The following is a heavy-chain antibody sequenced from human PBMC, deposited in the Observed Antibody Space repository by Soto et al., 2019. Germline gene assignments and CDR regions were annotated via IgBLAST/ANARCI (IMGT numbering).Heavy chain of an antibody. J-gene: IGHJ5*02. CDR1: GGSISSGGYY. Sequence: PSETLSLTCTVSGGSISSGGYYWSWIRQRPGKGLEWIGYIYYSGSTYYNPSLKSRVTISVDTSKNQFSLKLSSVTAADTAVYYCARAFARAAAGTNWFDPWGQGTLVTVSS. V-gene: IGHV4-31*03. CDR3: ARAFARAAAGTNWFDP. CDR2: IYYSGST. D-gene: IGHD6-13*01.